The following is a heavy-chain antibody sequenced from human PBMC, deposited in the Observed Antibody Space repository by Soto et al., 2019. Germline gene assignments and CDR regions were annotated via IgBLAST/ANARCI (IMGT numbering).Heavy chain of an antibody. CDR3: AGAHWWDFEP. D-gene: IGHD2-8*02. CDR1: GFTFYTDW. J-gene: IGHJ5*02. V-gene: IGHV3-7*01. Sequence: EAQLVESGGGLVQPGGSLRLSCAAAGFTFYTDWMTWVRQAPGKGLEWVATIDGGGSAQFYVESVKGRFTISRDNSRNSLYLQMHSLIAEDPAVYYCAGAHWWDFEPWGQGTLVTVPS. CDR2: IDGGGSAQ.